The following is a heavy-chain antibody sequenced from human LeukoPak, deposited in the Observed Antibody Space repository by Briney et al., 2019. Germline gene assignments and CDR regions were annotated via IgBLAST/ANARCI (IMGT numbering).Heavy chain of an antibody. D-gene: IGHD3-16*01. CDR2: ISSGGTDI. CDR3: ARMGYDDAWGSPESPIDF. Sequence: PGGSLRLSCAASGFTFTNHEMNWVRQAPGKGLEWISHISSGGTDIHYADSVKGRFTISRDNTKNSLYLQMNSLRGDDTAVYYCARMGYDDAWGSPESPIDFWGQGTLVTVSS. V-gene: IGHV3-48*03. J-gene: IGHJ4*02. CDR1: GFTFTNHE.